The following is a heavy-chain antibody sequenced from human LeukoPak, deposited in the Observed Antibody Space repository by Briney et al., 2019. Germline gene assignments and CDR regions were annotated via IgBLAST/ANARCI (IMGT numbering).Heavy chain of an antibody. CDR2: INPNSGGT. V-gene: IGHV1-2*02. J-gene: IGHJ4*02. Sequence: XXAPGQXVXWMGWINPNSGGTNYAQKFQGRVTMTRDTSISTAYMELSRLRSDDTAVYYCARDSRGYSYGAFDYWGQGTLVTVSS. CDR3: ARDSRGYSYGAFDY. D-gene: IGHD5-18*01.